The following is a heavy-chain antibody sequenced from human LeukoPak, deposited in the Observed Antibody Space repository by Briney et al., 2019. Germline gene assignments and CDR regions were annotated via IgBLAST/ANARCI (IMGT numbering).Heavy chain of an antibody. Sequence: GGSLGLSCATSGFTFSSHAMHWVRQAPDEGLEWMASISYDGSNNIHADSVKGRFTISRDNSKNTLYLQMNSLRAEDTAVYYCAKESSGYGPNYFDYWGQGTLVTVSS. D-gene: IGHD3-22*01. CDR3: AKESSGYGPNYFDY. CDR2: ISYDGSNN. J-gene: IGHJ4*02. V-gene: IGHV3-30-3*01. CDR1: GFTFSSHA.